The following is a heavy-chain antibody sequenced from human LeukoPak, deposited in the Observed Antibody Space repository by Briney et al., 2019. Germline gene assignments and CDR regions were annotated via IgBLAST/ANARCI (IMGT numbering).Heavy chain of an antibody. J-gene: IGHJ4*02. D-gene: IGHD3-10*01. V-gene: IGHV4-34*01. CDR1: GGSFSGYY. CDR3: ARAIWFGESPFDY. Sequence: PSEILSLTCAVYGGSFSGYYWSWIRQPPGKGLEWIGEINHSGSTNYNPSLKSRVTISVDTSKNQFSLKLSSVTAADTAVYYCARAIWFGESPFDYWGQGTLVTVSS. CDR2: INHSGST.